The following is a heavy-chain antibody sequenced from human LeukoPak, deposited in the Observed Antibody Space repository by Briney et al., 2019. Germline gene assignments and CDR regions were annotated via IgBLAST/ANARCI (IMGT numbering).Heavy chain of an antibody. CDR1: GGSISSYY. CDR2: IYYSGST. J-gene: IGHJ3*02. D-gene: IGHD6-19*01. CDR3: ARVEQLQEVVDALDI. Sequence: SETLSLTCTVSGGSISSYYWSWIRQPPGKGLEWIGYIYYSGSTNYNPSLKSRVTITVDTSKNQFSLKLSSVTAADTAVYYCARVEQLQEVVDALDIWGQGTMVTVSS. V-gene: IGHV4-59*12.